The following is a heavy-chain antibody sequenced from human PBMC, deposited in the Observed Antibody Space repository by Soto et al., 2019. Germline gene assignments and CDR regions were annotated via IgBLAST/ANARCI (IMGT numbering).Heavy chain of an antibody. CDR2: MNPNTGNS. D-gene: IGHD1-1*01. Sequence: ASVKVACKASGYTFTSYDIYWVRQATGQGLEWMGWMNPNTGNSAYAQKFQGRVTVTSDTSINTVHMELNSLRSEDTAVYYCARRAETNGWNGFGADKYYFDFWGQGTLVTVSS. J-gene: IGHJ4*02. CDR3: ARRAETNGWNGFGADKYYFDF. CDR1: GYTFTSYD. V-gene: IGHV1-8*01.